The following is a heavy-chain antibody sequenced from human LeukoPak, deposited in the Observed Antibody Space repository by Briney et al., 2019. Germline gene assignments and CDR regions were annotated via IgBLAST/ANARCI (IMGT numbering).Heavy chain of an antibody. Sequence: GASVKVSCKASGYSFTSYDINWVRQATGQGLEWMGWINPNSGGTNYAQKFQGRVTMTSDTSITTAYMELSRLRSDDTAVYYCARDPFALGIVIVPYWGQGTLVTVSS. CDR2: INPNSGGT. CDR1: GYSFTSYD. V-gene: IGHV1-2*02. CDR3: ARDPFALGIVIVPY. D-gene: IGHD2/OR15-2a*01. J-gene: IGHJ4*02.